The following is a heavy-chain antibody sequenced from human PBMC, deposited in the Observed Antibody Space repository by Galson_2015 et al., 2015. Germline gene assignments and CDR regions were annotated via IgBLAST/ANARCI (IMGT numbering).Heavy chain of an antibody. V-gene: IGHV5-51*01. CDR3: ARLIPLYFHMDV. J-gene: IGHJ6*03. CDR1: GYSFANHW. CDR2: IYPGDSDT. Sequence: QSGAEVKKPGESPKISCQGSGYSFANHWIGWVRQMPGKGLEWMGIIYPGDSDTRYSPSFQGQVTISADNSISTAYLQWNSLKASDTAIYYCARLIPLYFHMDVWGLGTTVTVSS.